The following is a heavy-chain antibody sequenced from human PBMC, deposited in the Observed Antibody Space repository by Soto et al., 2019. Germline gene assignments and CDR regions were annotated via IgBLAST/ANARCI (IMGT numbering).Heavy chain of an antibody. CDR3: ARHGIQVSHDV. CDR1: GFTFIDHY. D-gene: IGHD5-18*01. CDR2: ITPSSHTI. V-gene: IGHV3-11*04. J-gene: IGHJ6*02. Sequence: GVLILSCAASGFTFIDHYMSWIRQAPGQGLEWISYITPSSHTIYYADSVRGRFTISRDNAKNPLFLQMNSLRYEDTAVYYCARHGIQVSHDVWGQGTTVTVYS.